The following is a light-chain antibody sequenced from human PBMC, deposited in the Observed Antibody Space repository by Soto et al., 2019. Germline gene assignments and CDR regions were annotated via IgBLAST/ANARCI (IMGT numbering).Light chain of an antibody. J-gene: IGLJ2*01. CDR1: SSNIGNNY. CDR3: ATWDDSLTVHVV. CDR2: EDD. Sequence: QSVLTQPPSVSAAPGQKVTISCSGSSSNIGNNYVSWYQQLPGTAPKLLIYEDDRRPSGIPDRFSGSKSGTSATLGITGLQTGDEADYYCATWDDSLTVHVVFGGGTKLTVL. V-gene: IGLV1-51*02.